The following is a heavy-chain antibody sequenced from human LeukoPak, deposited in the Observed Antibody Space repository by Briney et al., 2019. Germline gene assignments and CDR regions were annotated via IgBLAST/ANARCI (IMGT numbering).Heavy chain of an antibody. D-gene: IGHD5-18*01. CDR1: GFTFSSYS. CDR2: IKQDGSEK. CDR3: ASSSGYSYGDYAFDI. Sequence: GGSLRLSCAASGFTFSSYSMNWVRQAPGKGLGWVANIKQDGSEKHYVDSVKGRFTISRDNAKNSLYLQLNSLRAEDTAVYYCASSSGYSYGDYAFDIWGQGTMVTVSS. V-gene: IGHV3-7*01. J-gene: IGHJ3*02.